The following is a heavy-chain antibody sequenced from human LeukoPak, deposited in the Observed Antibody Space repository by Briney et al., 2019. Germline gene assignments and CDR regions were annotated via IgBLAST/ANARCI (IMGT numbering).Heavy chain of an antibody. CDR2: IYFSGST. J-gene: IGHJ4*02. CDR1: GGSISSSSYY. CDR3: ARRAAGTFDY. V-gene: IGHV4-39*01. D-gene: IGHD6-13*01. Sequence: SETLSLTCTVSGGSISSSSYYWGWIRQPPGKGLEWIGSIYFSGSTYYNPSLKSRVSISIDTSKNQFSLNLSSVTAADTAVYYCARRAAGTFDYWGQGTLVTVSS.